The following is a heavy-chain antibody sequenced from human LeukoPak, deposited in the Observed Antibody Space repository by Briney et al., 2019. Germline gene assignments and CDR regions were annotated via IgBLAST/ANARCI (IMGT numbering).Heavy chain of an antibody. D-gene: IGHD6-19*01. V-gene: IGHV3-11*01. J-gene: IGHJ4*02. CDR3: AKATIEQWLVKVDSFDS. CDR1: GFTFSDYY. CDR2: ISSSGNTI. Sequence: PGGSLRLSCAASGFTFSDYYMTWIRQAPGKGLEWVSYISSSGNTIYYADSVKGRFTISRDNAKKSLYLQMNSLRAEDTAIYYCAKATIEQWLVKVDSFDSWGQGTPVTVSS.